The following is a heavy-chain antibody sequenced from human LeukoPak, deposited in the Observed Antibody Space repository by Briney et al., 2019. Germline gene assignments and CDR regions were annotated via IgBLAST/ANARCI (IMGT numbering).Heavy chain of an antibody. CDR1: GFTFRDYA. J-gene: IGHJ4*02. CDR2: ISGSGDST. D-gene: IGHD6-25*01. CDR3: AKSHYRSGGAGLDY. V-gene: IGHV3-23*01. Sequence: GGSLRLSCAASGFTFRDYAMIWVRQAPGKGLEWVSTISGSGDSTYYADSVKGRFTISRDNSKNTVSLHLNSLRAEDTALYYCAKSHYRSGGAGLDYWGQGTLVTVSP.